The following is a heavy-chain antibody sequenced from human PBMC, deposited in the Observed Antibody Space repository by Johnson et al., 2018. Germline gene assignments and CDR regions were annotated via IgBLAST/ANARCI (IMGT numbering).Heavy chain of an antibody. D-gene: IGHD5-18*01. CDR2: IIPIFGTA. V-gene: IGHV1-69*01. CDR1: GGTFSSYA. CDR3: ARGEGDIAMVTGDALDI. Sequence: QVQLVESGAEVKKPGSSVKVSCKASGGTFSSYAINWVRQAPGQGLEWMGGIIPIFGTANYAQKFQGRVTITADESTSTACMELSSLRSEDTAVSYCARGEGDIAMVTGDALDIWGQGTMVTVSS. J-gene: IGHJ3*02.